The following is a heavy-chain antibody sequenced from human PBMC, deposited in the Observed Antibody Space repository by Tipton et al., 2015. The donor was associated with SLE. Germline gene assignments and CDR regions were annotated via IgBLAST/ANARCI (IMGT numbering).Heavy chain of an antibody. V-gene: IGHV3-7*01. CDR1: GFTFSSYS. CDR3: ARDRRQWLALDY. J-gene: IGHJ4*02. CDR2: IKEDGSEK. D-gene: IGHD6-19*01. Sequence: SLRLSCAASGFTFSSYSMNWVRQAPGKGLEWVAMIKEDGSEKYYVDSVKGRFTISRDNAKNSLYLQMNSLRAEDTAVYYCARDRRQWLALDYWGQGTLVTVSS.